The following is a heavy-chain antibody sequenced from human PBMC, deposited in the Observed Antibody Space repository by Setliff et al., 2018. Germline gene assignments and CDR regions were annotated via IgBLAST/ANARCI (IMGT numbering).Heavy chain of an antibody. J-gene: IGHJ1*01. Sequence: NPSETLSPTCTVSGGSISSSSYYWGWIRQPPGKGLEWLGSVYFSGYTYYNPSLSGRVTISIDTSKNQFSLRLTSVTAADTAVYYCARVDFTMLQGVLGQWGQGTLVTVSS. D-gene: IGHD3-10*01. V-gene: IGHV4-39*07. CDR2: VYFSGYT. CDR1: GGSISSSSYY. CDR3: ARVDFTMLQGVLGQ.